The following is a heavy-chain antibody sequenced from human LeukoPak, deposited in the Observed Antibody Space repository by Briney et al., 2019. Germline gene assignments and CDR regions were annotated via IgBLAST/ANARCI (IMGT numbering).Heavy chain of an antibody. V-gene: IGHV4-38-2*01. CDR1: GYSISSGYY. CDR3: ARRDVNWNGEEYNWFDP. D-gene: IGHD1-20*01. J-gene: IGHJ5*02. CDR2: IYHSGST. Sequence: SETLSLTCAVFGYSISSGYYWGWIRQPPGKGLEWIGSIYHSGSTYYNPSLKSRVTISVDTSKNQFSLKLSSATAADTAVYYCARRDVNWNGEEYNWFDPWRQGTLVTVSS.